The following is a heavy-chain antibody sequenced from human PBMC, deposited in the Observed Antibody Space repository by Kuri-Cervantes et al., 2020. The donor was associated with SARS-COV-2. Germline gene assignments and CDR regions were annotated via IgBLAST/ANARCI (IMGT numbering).Heavy chain of an antibody. Sequence: GESLKISCAASGFTFSSYAMHWVRQAPGKGLEWVAVISYDGSNKYYADSVKGRFTISRDNSKNTLYLQMNSLRAEDTAVYYCARDHGDYYFDYWGQGTLVTVSS. V-gene: IGHV3-30-3*01. D-gene: IGHD4-17*01. J-gene: IGHJ4*02. CDR1: GFTFSSYA. CDR2: ISYDGSNK. CDR3: ARDHGDYYFDY.